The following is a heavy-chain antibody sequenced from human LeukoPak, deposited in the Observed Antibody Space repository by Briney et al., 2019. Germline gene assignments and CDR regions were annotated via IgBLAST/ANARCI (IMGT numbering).Heavy chain of an antibody. D-gene: IGHD5-18*01. CDR2: INPNSGGT. CDR1: GYTFTGYY. Sequence: ASVKVSCKASGYTFTGYYMHWVRQAPGQGLEWMGRINPNSGGTNYAQKFQGRVTMTRDTSISTAYMELSRLRSDDTAVYYCAGDFGYSYGAFDYWGQGTLVTVSS. CDR3: AGDFGYSYGAFDY. J-gene: IGHJ4*02. V-gene: IGHV1-2*06.